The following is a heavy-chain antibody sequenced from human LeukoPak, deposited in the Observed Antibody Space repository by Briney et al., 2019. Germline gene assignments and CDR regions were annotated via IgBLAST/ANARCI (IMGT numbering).Heavy chain of an antibody. V-gene: IGHV4-39*07. CDR1: GGSISSSNYY. Sequence: PSETLSLTCTVSGGSISSSNYYWSWIRQPPGKGLEWIGEINHSGSTNYNPSLKSRVTISVDTSKNQFSLKLSSVTAADTAVYYCARVQYQLLYAVGRIPVFDYWGQGTLVTVSS. D-gene: IGHD2-2*02. J-gene: IGHJ4*02. CDR2: INHSGST. CDR3: ARVQYQLLYAVGRIPVFDY.